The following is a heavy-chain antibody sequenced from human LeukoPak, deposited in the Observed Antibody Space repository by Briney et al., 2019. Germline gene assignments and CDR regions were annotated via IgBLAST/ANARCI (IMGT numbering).Heavy chain of an antibody. Sequence: SGTLSLTCAVSGGSISSSNWWSWVRQPPGKGLEWIGEINHSGSTNYNPSLKSRVTISVDTSKNQFSLKLSSVTAADTAVYYCARGARRGIAAAGRGPQFDYWGQGTLVTVSS. J-gene: IGHJ4*02. V-gene: IGHV4-4*02. CDR1: GGSISSSNW. D-gene: IGHD6-13*01. CDR3: ARGARRGIAAAGRGPQFDY. CDR2: INHSGST.